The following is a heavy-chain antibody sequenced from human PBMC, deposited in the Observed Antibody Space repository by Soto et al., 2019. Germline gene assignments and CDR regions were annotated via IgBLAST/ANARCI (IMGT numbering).Heavy chain of an antibody. J-gene: IGHJ5*02. V-gene: IGHV3-33*01. Sequence: QVQLVESGGGVVQPGRSLPLSCVASGFTLSNYGMNWVRQPPAKGLEWVAVIWYDGTTTYSADSVKGGFSISRDNSKNALFLQLSSLRAEDTAVYYCARNVGSSGSSRWFDTWGQGTLVTVSS. D-gene: IGHD3-10*01. CDR3: ARNVGSSGSSRWFDT. CDR2: IWYDGTTT. CDR1: GFTLSNYG.